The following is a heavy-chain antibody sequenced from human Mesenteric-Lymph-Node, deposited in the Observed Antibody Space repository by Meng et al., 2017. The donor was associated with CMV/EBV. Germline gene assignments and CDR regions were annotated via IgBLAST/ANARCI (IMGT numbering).Heavy chain of an antibody. V-gene: IGHV3-30-3*01. CDR1: GFTFSSYA. CDR2: ISYDGSNK. J-gene: IGHJ6*02. D-gene: IGHD2-21*01. CDR3: AREGGGVAPGMDV. Sequence: GGSLRLSCAASGFTFSSYAMHWVRQAPGKGLEWVAVISYDGSNKYYADSVKGRFTISRDNSKNTLYLQMNSLRAEDTAVYYCAREGGGVAPGMDVWGQGTTVTVSS.